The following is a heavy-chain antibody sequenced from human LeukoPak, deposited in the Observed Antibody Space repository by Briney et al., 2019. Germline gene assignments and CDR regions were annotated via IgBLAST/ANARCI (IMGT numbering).Heavy chain of an antibody. Sequence: PSETLSLTRTVSGGSISSYYWSWIRQPPGKGLEWIGYIYYSGSTNYNPSLKSRVTISVDTSKNQFSLKLSSVTAADTAVYYCAMTYCSSTSCYLDYWGQGTLVTVSS. D-gene: IGHD2-2*01. CDR1: GGSISSYY. V-gene: IGHV4-59*01. J-gene: IGHJ4*02. CDR2: IYYSGST. CDR3: AMTYCSSTSCYLDY.